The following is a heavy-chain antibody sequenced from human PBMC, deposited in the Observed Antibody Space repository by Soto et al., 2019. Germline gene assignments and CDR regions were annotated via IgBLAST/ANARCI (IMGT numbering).Heavy chain of an antibody. D-gene: IGHD3-3*01. CDR2: ISSSSSYI. CDR1: GFTFSSYS. CDR3: ARTATIFGVVSAFDI. J-gene: IGHJ3*02. V-gene: IGHV3-21*01. Sequence: PVGSLRLSCAASGFTFSSYSMNWVRQAPGKGLEWVSSISSSSSYIYYADSVKGRFTISRDNAKNSLYLQMNSLRAEDTAVYYCARTATIFGVVSAFDIWGQGTMVTVS.